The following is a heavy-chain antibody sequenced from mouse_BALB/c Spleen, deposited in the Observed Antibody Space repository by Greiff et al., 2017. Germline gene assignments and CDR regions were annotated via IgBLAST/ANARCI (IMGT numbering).Heavy chain of an antibody. J-gene: IGHJ1*01. V-gene: IGHV10-1*02. CDR1: GFTFNTYA. D-gene: IGHD1-1*01. CDR3: VRHGNYRYFDV. CDR2: IRSKSNNYAT. Sequence: EVNVVESGGGLVQPKGSLKLSCAASGFTFNTYAMNWVRQAPGKGLEWVARIRSKSNNYATYYADSVKDRFTISRDDSQSVLYLQMNNLKTEDTAMYYCVRHGNYRYFDVWGAGTTVTVSS.